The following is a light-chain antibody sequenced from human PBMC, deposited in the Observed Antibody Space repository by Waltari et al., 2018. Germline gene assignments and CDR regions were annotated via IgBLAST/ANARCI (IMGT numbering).Light chain of an antibody. CDR1: SSDIGSSKY. Sequence: QSALTQPPSASGSPGQSVTISCTGTSSDIGSSKYVSWYQQHPPKAPKLMIYEVNTRPSGVPDRFSGSSSGNTASLTVSGLQADDEADYYCSSYAGSSNLIFGGGTKLTVL. V-gene: IGLV2-8*01. J-gene: IGLJ2*01. CDR3: SSYAGSSNLI. CDR2: EVN.